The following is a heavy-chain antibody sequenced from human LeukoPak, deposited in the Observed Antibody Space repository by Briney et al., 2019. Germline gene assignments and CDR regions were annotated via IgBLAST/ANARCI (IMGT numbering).Heavy chain of an antibody. CDR1: GFTFSSYS. J-gene: IGHJ6*03. CDR3: ARVQFSRFGNYYYYYYYMDV. Sequence: GGSLRLSCAASGFTFSSYSMNWVRQAPGKGLEWVSSISSSSSYIYYADSVKGRFTISRDNAKNSLYLQMNSLGAEDTAVYYCARVQFSRFGNYYYYYYYMDVWGKGTTVTVSS. CDR2: ISSSSSYI. V-gene: IGHV3-21*01. D-gene: IGHD6-6*01.